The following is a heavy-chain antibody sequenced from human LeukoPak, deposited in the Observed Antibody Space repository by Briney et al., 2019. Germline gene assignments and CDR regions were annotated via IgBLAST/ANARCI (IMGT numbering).Heavy chain of an antibody. J-gene: IGHJ5*02. Sequence: SETLSLTCTVSGGSISSYYWSWIRQPPGKGLEWIGRIYTSGSTNYNPSLKSRVTMSVDTSKNQFSLKLSSVTAADTAVYYCARVDGWAYSGYDAFAFLRAPWGQGTLVTVSS. CDR1: GGSISSYY. CDR3: ARVDGWAYSGYDAFAFLRAP. D-gene: IGHD5-12*01. CDR2: IYTSGST. V-gene: IGHV4-4*07.